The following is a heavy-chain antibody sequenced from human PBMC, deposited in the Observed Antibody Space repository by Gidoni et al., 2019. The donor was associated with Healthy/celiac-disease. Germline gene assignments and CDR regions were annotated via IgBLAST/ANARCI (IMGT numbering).Heavy chain of an antibody. J-gene: IGHJ4*02. V-gene: IGHV3-48*02. CDR3: ARDLAAAGTLIGLGY. CDR2: INSSSRNI. D-gene: IGHD6-13*01. CDR1: GFPFSRYS. Sequence: EVQLVESGGGLVQPGGSRRLSCAPSGFPFSRYSMNWVRPAPGKGLHWVSYINSSSRNINYADSVKGRFTISRDNAKNSLYLQMNSLRDEDTAVYYCARDLAAAGTLIGLGYWGQGTLVTVSS.